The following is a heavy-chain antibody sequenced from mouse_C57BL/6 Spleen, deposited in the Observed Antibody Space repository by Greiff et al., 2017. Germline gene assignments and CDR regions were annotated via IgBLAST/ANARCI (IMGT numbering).Heavy chain of an antibody. CDR1: GNTFTSYD. D-gene: IGHD2-5*01. CDR2: IYPEDGST. Sequence: QVQLQQSGPELVKPGASVRLSCKASGNTFTSYDINWVKRRPGQGLEWIGWIYPEDGSTKYNEKFKGKSTLTVDTSSSTAYMELHSLTSEDSAVYFCARSYSNPPMDYWGQGTSVTVSS. V-gene: IGHV1-85*01. J-gene: IGHJ4*01. CDR3: ARSYSNPPMDY.